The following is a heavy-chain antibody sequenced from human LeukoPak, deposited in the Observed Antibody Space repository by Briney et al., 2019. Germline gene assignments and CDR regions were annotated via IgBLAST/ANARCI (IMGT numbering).Heavy chain of an antibody. Sequence: GGSLRLSCAASGFTFSTYEMNWVRQAPGKGLVWVSRINSDGINTSYADSVKGRFTISRDNAKNTLNLQMNSLRAEDTAVYYCARDLGQYYDTSDNWFDPWGQGTLVTVSS. CDR3: ARDLGQYYDTSDNWFDP. CDR1: GFTFSTYE. CDR2: INSDGINT. V-gene: IGHV3-74*01. D-gene: IGHD3-22*01. J-gene: IGHJ5*02.